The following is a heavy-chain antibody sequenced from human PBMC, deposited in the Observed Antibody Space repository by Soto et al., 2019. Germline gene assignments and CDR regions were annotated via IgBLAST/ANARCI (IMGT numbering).Heavy chain of an antibody. D-gene: IGHD2-2*01. CDR3: ARYCSSTSCYSADQFYGMDV. Sequence: QVQLVQSGAEVKKPGSSVKVSCKASGGTFSSYAISWVRQAPGQGLEWMGGIIPIFGTANYAQIIQGRVTITADESTSTAYMELSSLESEDTAVYYCARYCSSTSCYSADQFYGMDVWGQGTTVTVSS. CDR1: GGTFSSYA. CDR2: IIPIFGTA. J-gene: IGHJ6*02. V-gene: IGHV1-69*01.